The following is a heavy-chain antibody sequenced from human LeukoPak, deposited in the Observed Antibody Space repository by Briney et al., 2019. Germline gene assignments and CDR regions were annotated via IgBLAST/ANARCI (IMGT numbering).Heavy chain of an antibody. V-gene: IGHV4-30-4*08. Sequence: SETLSLTCTVTGASVNSDSYYWSWIRQPPGQGLEWIGYIFNSGTTYYIPSLRSRVIISLGTSKNQFSLKMSSVTAADTAVYFCADTYCNWGQGTLVPVS. D-gene: IGHD5-18*01. CDR3: ADTYCN. CDR1: GASVNSDSYY. CDR2: IFNSGTT. J-gene: IGHJ4*02.